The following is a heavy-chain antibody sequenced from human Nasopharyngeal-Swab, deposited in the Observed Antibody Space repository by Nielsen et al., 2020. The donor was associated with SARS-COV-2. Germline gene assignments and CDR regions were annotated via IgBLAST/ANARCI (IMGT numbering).Heavy chain of an antibody. CDR3: ARCGDCYSLRVFDI. J-gene: IGHJ3*02. CDR1: GFSVSSNY. D-gene: IGHD2-21*02. Sequence: GVLKISCAASGFSVSSNYMTWVRQAPGKGLEWVSTIYNGGATYYADSVKGRFTISRDTSKNTLYLQLNSLRAEDTAVYYCARCGDCYSLRVFDIWGQGTMVTVSS. V-gene: IGHV3-53*01. CDR2: IYNGGAT.